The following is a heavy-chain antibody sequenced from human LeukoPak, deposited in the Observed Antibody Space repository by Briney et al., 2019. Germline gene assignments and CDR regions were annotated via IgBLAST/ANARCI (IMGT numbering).Heavy chain of an antibody. Sequence: GGSLRLSCAASGFTFSSYWMSWVRQAPGKGLEWVANIKQDGSEKYYVDSVKGRFTISRDNAKNSLYLQMNSLRAEDTAVYYCARASDNYYYHYMDVWGKGTTVTISS. D-gene: IGHD2-15*01. CDR3: ARASDNYYYHYMDV. J-gene: IGHJ6*03. CDR1: GFTFSSYW. CDR2: IKQDGSEK. V-gene: IGHV3-7*01.